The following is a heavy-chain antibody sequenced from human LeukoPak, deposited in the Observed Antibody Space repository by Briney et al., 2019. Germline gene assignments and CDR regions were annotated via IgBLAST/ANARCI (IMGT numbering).Heavy chain of an antibody. Sequence: MPSETLSLTCTVSGGSISSGGHFWNWIRQHPGKGLEWIGHIYYSESTYYNPSLKSRVTISVDTSKNQFSLKLSSVTAADTAVYYCARGTTDYDYIRRRYGHTGIDYWGQGTLVTVSS. V-gene: IGHV4-31*03. CDR3: ARGTTDYDYIRRRYGHTGIDY. CDR2: IYYSEST. J-gene: IGHJ4*02. D-gene: IGHD3-16*01. CDR1: GGSISSGGHF.